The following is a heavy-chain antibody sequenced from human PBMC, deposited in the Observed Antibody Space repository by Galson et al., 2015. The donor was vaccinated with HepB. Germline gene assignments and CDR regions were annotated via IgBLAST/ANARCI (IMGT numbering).Heavy chain of an antibody. CDR3: ARRTIGITMVRGAQPDDAFDI. CDR2: IDWDDDK. Sequence: PALVKPTQTLTLTCTFSGLSLSTSGMCVSWIRQPPGKALEWLARIDWDDDKYYSTSLKTRLTISKDTSKNQVVLTMTNMDPVDTATYYCARRTIGITMVRGAQPDDAFDIWDQGTMVTVSS. V-gene: IGHV2-70*11. CDR1: GLSLSTSGMC. D-gene: IGHD3-10*01. J-gene: IGHJ3*02.